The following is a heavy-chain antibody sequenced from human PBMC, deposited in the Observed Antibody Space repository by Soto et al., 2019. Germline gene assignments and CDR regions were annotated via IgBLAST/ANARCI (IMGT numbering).Heavy chain of an antibody. CDR3: ATSNWFDP. V-gene: IGHV4-34*01. Sequence: PSETLSLTCGVYGGSFSGYYWSWIRQPPGKGLEWIGEVNHSGSTHYNPSLKSRVTISVDTSKNQFSLKLSSVTAADTAVYYCATSNWFDPWGQGTLVTVSS. CDR1: GGSFSGYY. J-gene: IGHJ5*02. CDR2: VNHSGST.